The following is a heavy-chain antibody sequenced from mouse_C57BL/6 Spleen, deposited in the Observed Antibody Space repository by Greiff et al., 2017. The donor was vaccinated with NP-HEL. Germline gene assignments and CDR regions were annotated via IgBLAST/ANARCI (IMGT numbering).Heavy chain of an antibody. CDR3: ASYGYDVGFAY. Sequence: QVQLQQSGAELVRPGSSVKLSCKASGYTFTSYWMHWVKQRPIQGLEWIGNIDPSDSETHYNQKFKDKATLTVDKSSSTAYMQLSSLTSEDSAVYYCASYGYDVGFAYWGQGTLVTVSA. D-gene: IGHD2-2*01. J-gene: IGHJ3*01. CDR1: GYTFTSYW. CDR2: IDPSDSET. V-gene: IGHV1-52*01.